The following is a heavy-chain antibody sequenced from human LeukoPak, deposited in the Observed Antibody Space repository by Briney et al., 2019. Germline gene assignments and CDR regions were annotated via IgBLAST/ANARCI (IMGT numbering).Heavy chain of an antibody. V-gene: IGHV3-23*01. CDR3: AKWDLEMATITY. D-gene: IGHD5-24*01. J-gene: IGHJ4*02. CDR1: GFTFSSYG. Sequence: GGSLRLSCAAAGFTFSSYGMHWVRQAPGKGLEWVSAISGSGGSTYYADSVKGRFTISRDNSKNTLYQQMNSLRAEDTAVYYCAKWDLEMATITYWGQGTLVTVFS. CDR2: ISGSGGST.